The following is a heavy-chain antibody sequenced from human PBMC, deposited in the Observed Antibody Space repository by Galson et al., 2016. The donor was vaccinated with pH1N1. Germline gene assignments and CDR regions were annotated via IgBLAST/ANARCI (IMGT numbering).Heavy chain of an antibody. J-gene: IGHJ4*02. CDR2: IYYSGST. Sequence: SETLSLTCTVSGGSMSSYYWSWIRQPPGKGLEWIGYIYYSGSTNYNPSLKSRVTISVDTSKNQFSLKLSSVTAADTAVYYCARSPRGEWELGFDYWGQGTLVTVSS. CDR3: ARSPRGEWELGFDY. V-gene: IGHV4-59*08. CDR1: GGSMSSYY. D-gene: IGHD1-26*01.